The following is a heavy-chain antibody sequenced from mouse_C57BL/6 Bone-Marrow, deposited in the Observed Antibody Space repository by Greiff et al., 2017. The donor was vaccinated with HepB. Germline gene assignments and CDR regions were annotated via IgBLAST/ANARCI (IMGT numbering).Heavy chain of an antibody. CDR1: GYAFSSYW. V-gene: IGHV1-80*01. D-gene: IGHD2-3*01. Sequence: QVQLKQSGAELVKPGASVKISCKASGYAFSSYWMNWVKQRPGKGLEWIGQIYPGDGDTNYNGKFKGKATLTADKSSSTAYMQLSSLTSEDSAVYFCARSALYDGYYFYAMDYWGQGTSVTVSS. CDR2: IYPGDGDT. CDR3: ARSALYDGYYFYAMDY. J-gene: IGHJ4*01.